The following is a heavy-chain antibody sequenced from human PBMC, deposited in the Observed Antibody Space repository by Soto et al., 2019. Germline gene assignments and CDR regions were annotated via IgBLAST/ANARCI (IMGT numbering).Heavy chain of an antibody. V-gene: IGHV4-59*01. Sequence: SETLSLTCTVSGGSISSYYWSWIRQPPGKGLEWIGFINYSGSTSSSPSLKSRVTMSVDTSKNQFSLNLSSVTAADTAVYYCARKAPYGGYPFAFWGQGTLVTVSS. J-gene: IGHJ4*02. CDR3: ARKAPYGGYPFAF. CDR1: GGSISSYY. D-gene: IGHD5-12*01. CDR2: INYSGST.